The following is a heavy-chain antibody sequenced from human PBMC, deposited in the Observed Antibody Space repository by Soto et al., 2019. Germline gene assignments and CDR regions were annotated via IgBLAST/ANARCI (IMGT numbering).Heavy chain of an antibody. V-gene: IGHV4-59*01. CDR2: IYYSGST. CDR3: ARAVRYTYYYYYMDV. D-gene: IGHD3-16*02. CDR1: GGSISSYY. J-gene: IGHJ6*03. Sequence: SETLSLTCTVSGGSISSYYWSWIRQPPGKGLEWIGYIYYSGSTNYNPSLKSRVTISVDTSKSQFSLKLSSVTAADTAVYYCARAVRYTYYYYYMDVWGKGTTVTVSS.